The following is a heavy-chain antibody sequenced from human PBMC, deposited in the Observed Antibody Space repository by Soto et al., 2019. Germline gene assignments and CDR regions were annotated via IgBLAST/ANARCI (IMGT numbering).Heavy chain of an antibody. D-gene: IGHD3-10*01. Sequence: QVQLVQSGAEVKEPGASVRVSCKAFGYTFTAYNIHWLRQAPGQGLEWMGWINAGNGNTRSSRKLQGRVIITRDTSATTAYLEVDRLRSEDTAIYYCARVAPSGGSVPRFDPWGQGTLLTVSS. CDR3: ARVAPSGGSVPRFDP. CDR1: GYTFTAYN. V-gene: IGHV1-3*01. J-gene: IGHJ5*02. CDR2: INAGNGNT.